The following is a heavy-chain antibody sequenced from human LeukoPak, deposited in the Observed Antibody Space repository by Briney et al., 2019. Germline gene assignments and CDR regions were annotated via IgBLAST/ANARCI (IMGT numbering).Heavy chain of an antibody. CDR1: GFTFSSYS. J-gene: IGHJ5*02. CDR3: VRGSSGTAVRGISWAWFDP. D-gene: IGHD3-10*01. V-gene: IGHV3-7*03. Sequence: GGSLRLSCAASGFTFSSYSMNWVRQAPGKGLEWVANINQDGSQKYSVDSVKGRFTISRDNAKSSLYLQMNSLRAEDTAVYYCVRGSSGTAVRGISWAWFDPWGQGTLVTVPS. CDR2: INQDGSQK.